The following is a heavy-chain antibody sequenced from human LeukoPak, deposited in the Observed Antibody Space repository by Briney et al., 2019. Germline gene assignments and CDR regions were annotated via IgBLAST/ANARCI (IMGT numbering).Heavy chain of an antibody. V-gene: IGHV3-7*01. CDR3: ARGHYGMDV. J-gene: IGHJ6*02. Sequence: GGSLRLSCAPSGLTFSDVGRSWVRQGPGKGLGGGAHINHDATEKDYVDSVKGRFTISRDNAKNSVYLQMNSLRAEDSAVYYCARGHYGMDVWGQGTTVTVSS. CDR2: INHDATEK. CDR1: GLTFSDVG.